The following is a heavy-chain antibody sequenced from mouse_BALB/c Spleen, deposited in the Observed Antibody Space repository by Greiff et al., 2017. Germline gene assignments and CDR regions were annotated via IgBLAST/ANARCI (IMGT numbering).Heavy chain of an antibody. D-gene: IGHD2-14*01. CDR3: ARAYYRYDEAWFAY. V-gene: IGHV3-6*02. CDR1: GYSITSGYY. Sequence: VQLKESGPGLVKPSQSLSLTCSVTGYSITSGYYWNWIRQFPGNKLEWMGYISYDGSNNYNPSLKNRISITRDTSKNQFFLKLNSVTTEDTATYYCARAYYRYDEAWFAYWGQGTLVTVSA. J-gene: IGHJ3*01. CDR2: ISYDGSN.